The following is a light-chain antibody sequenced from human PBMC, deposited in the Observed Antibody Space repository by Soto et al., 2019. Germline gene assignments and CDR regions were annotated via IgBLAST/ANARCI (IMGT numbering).Light chain of an antibody. J-gene: IGLJ1*01. CDR1: SSDLAIYNY. Sequence: QSVLTQPASVSGSPGQSITISCTGTSSDLAIYNYVSWYQQQPGKAPKLMIYQVTNRPSGGSNRFSGSRSGNTASLTISGLQAEDEADCYCSSYTDSSNYVFGTVTKLTVL. CDR2: QVT. CDR3: SSYTDSSNYV. V-gene: IGLV2-14*01.